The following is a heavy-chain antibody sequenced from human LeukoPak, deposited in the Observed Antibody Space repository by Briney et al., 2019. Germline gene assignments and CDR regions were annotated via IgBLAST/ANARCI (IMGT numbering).Heavy chain of an antibody. CDR1: GYSISSGYY. CDR2: IYHSGST. CDR3: AGQVGIVVVITTGGAFDI. J-gene: IGHJ3*02. V-gene: IGHV4-38-2*01. Sequence: SETLSLTCAVSGYSISSGYYWGWIRQPPGKGLEWIGSIYHSGSTYYNPSLKSRVTISVDTSKNRFSLKLSSVTAADTAVYYCAGQVGIVVVITTGGAFDIWGQGTMVTVSS. D-gene: IGHD3-22*01.